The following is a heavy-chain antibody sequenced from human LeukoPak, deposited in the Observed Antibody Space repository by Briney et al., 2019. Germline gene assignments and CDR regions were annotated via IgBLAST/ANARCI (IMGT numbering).Heavy chain of an antibody. V-gene: IGHV1-24*01. Sequence: ASVKVSCKVSGYTLTELSMHWVRQAPGKGLEWMGGFDPEDGETIYAQKFQGRVTMTEDTSTDTAYMELRSLRSDDTAVYYCARDLGSFQIAVAGFDYWGQGTLVTVSS. J-gene: IGHJ4*02. CDR3: ARDLGSFQIAVAGFDY. CDR1: GYTLTELS. CDR2: FDPEDGET. D-gene: IGHD6-19*01.